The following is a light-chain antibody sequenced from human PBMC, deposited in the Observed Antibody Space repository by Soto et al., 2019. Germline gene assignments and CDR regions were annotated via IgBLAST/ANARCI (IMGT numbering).Light chain of an antibody. V-gene: IGKV3-20*01. CDR2: GAS. J-gene: IGKJ1*01. CDR3: QQYSSPPRT. CDR1: QSVSSY. Sequence: EIVLTQSPASLSLSPGERATLSCRASQSVSSYLAWYQQKPGQAPRLLISGASSRATGFPDRFSGSGSGTDFSLTISSLEPEDSAVYYCQQYSSPPRTFGQGTKVEIK.